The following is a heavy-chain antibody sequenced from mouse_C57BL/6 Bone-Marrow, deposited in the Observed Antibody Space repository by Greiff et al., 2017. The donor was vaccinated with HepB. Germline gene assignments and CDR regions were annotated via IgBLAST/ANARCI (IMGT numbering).Heavy chain of an antibody. D-gene: IGHD1-1*01. CDR2: INPNNGGT. J-gene: IGHJ2*01. CDR3: AREGSVHFDY. Sequence: EVQLQQSGPELVKPGASVKISCKASGYTFTDYYMNWVKQSHGKSLEWIGDINPNNGGTSYNQKFKGKATLTVDKSSSTAYMELRSLTSEDSAVYYCAREGSVHFDYWGQGTTLTVSS. CDR1: GYTFTDYY. V-gene: IGHV1-26*01.